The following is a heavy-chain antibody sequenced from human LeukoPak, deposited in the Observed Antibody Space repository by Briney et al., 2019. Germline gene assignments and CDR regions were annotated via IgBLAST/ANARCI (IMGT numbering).Heavy chain of an antibody. Sequence: GASVKVSCNASGYTFTSYYMHWVRQAPGQGLEWMGIINPSGGSTSYAQKFQGRVTMTRDMSTSTVYMELSSLRSEDTAVYYCARGQLRIAAAGDFDYWGQGTLVTVSS. CDR2: INPSGGST. V-gene: IGHV1-46*01. J-gene: IGHJ4*02. CDR3: ARGQLRIAAAGDFDY. CDR1: GYTFTSYY. D-gene: IGHD6-13*01.